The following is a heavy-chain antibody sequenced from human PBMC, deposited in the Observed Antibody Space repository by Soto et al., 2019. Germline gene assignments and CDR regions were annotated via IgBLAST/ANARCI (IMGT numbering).Heavy chain of an antibody. CDR2: ISGSGGST. Sequence: GGSLRLSCAASGFTFSSYAMSWVRQAPGKGLEWVSAISGSGGSTYYADSVKGRFTISRDNSKNTLYLQMNSLRAEDTAVYYCVKDRKDIAAADSFDYWGQGTLVTVSS. V-gene: IGHV3-23*01. J-gene: IGHJ4*02. CDR3: VKDRKDIAAADSFDY. CDR1: GFTFSSYA. D-gene: IGHD6-13*01.